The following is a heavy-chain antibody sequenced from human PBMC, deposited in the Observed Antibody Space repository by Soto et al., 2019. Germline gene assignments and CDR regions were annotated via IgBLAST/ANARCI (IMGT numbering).Heavy chain of an antibody. J-gene: IGHJ4*02. D-gene: IGHD3-10*01. CDR2: IWYDGSNK. Sequence: QVQLVESGGGVVQPGRSLRLSCAASGFTFSSYGMHWVRQAPGKGLERVAVIWYDGSNKYYADSVKGRFTISRDNSKNALYMQMNSLIAEDTAVHYCAIDDVLLWFGELGLLDYWGKRTLVTVSS. CDR1: GFTFSSYG. CDR3: AIDDVLLWFGELGLLDY. V-gene: IGHV3-33*01.